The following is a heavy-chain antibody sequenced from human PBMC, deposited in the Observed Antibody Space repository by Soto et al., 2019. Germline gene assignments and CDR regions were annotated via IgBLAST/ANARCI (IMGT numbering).Heavy chain of an antibody. J-gene: IGHJ6*02. Sequence: PSETLSLTCTVSGGSIYSYYWSWIRQPPGKRMEWIGYISYGGSTNYNPSLKSRVAISVDTSKNQFSLRLSSVTATDTAVYYCNRGLLGGSPTYYYYGMDVWGQGTTVTVSS. CDR2: ISYGGST. CDR1: GGSIYSYY. D-gene: IGHD1-26*01. CDR3: NRGLLGGSPTYYYYGMDV. V-gene: IGHV4-59*08.